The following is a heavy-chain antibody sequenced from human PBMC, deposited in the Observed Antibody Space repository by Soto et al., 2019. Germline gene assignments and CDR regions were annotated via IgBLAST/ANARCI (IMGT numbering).Heavy chain of an antibody. D-gene: IGHD4-17*01. V-gene: IGHV4-39*01. CDR1: GGSISSSSYY. CDR3: ERSYGDYVDY. J-gene: IGHJ4*02. CDR2: IYYSGST. Sequence: SETLSLTCTVSGGSISSSSYYWGWIRQPPGKGLEWIGSIYYSGSTYYNPSLKSRVTISVDTSKNQFSLKLSSVTDADTAVYYCERSYGDYVDYWGQGTLVTVSS.